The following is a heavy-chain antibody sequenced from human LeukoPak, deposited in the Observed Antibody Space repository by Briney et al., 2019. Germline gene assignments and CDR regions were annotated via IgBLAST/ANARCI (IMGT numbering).Heavy chain of an antibody. CDR1: GFTFSSYW. J-gene: IGHJ4*02. D-gene: IGHD4-23*01. V-gene: IGHV3-74*01. CDR2: IASDGNST. CDR3: ARGRPHGNDY. Sequence: PGGSLRLSCAASGFTFSSYWMNWVRQAPEKGLVWVSRIASDGNSTTYADSVKGRFSISRDNAKNTLYLQMNSLRVEDTAVYYCARGRPHGNDYWGQGTLVTVSS.